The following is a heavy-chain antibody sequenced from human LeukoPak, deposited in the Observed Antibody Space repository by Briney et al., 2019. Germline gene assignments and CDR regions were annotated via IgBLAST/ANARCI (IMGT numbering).Heavy chain of an antibody. V-gene: IGHV3-9*01. D-gene: IGHD6-19*01. J-gene: IGHJ4*02. CDR2: ISWNSGSI. Sequence: QPGRSLRLSCAASGFTFDDYAMHWVRQAPGKGLERVSGISWNSGSIGYADSVKGRFTISRDNAKNSLYLQMNSLRAEDTALYYCAKDYPQWLGYFDYWGQGNLVTVSS. CDR1: GFTFDDYA. CDR3: AKDYPQWLGYFDY.